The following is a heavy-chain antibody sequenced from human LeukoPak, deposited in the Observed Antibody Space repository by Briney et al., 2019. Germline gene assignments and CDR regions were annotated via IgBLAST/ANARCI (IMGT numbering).Heavy chain of an antibody. Sequence: GGSLRLSCAASGFTFSSSWMHWVRQAPGKGLVWVSRITRDGSSTTYTDSVKGRFTTSRDNAKNTLYLQMDSLRDDDTAVYYCARDPGYESWSPFWGGMDVWGNGTTVIVSS. CDR3: ARDPGYESWSPFWGGMDV. CDR1: GFTFSSSW. D-gene: IGHD3-16*01. V-gene: IGHV3-74*01. CDR2: ITRDGSST. J-gene: IGHJ6*04.